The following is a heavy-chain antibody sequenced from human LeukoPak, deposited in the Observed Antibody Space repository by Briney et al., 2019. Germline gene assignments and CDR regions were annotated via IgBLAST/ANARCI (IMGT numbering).Heavy chain of an antibody. V-gene: IGHV4-4*07. J-gene: IGHJ6*02. CDR2: INTSGST. Sequence: TSSETLSLTCTVSGGSISPYYWGWIRQPAGKGLEWIGRINTSGSTNYNPSLKSRASMSVDTSKNQFSLKLSSVAAADTAVYYCAREGELRYFEWSPDYYYGMDVWGQGTTVTVSS. D-gene: IGHD3-9*01. CDR3: AREGELRYFEWSPDYYYGMDV. CDR1: GGSISPYY.